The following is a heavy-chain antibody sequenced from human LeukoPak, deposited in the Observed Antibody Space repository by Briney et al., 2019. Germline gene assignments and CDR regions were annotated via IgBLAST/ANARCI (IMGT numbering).Heavy chain of an antibody. CDR3: ARDVLRFLEWKSDY. Sequence: SETLSLTCAVYGGSFSGYYWSWIRQPPGKGLEWIGEINHSGSTNYNPSLKSRVTISVDTSKNQFSLKLSSVTAADTAVYYCARDVLRFLEWKSDYWGQGTLVTVSS. CDR1: GGSFSGYY. V-gene: IGHV4-34*01. D-gene: IGHD3-3*01. CDR2: INHSGST. J-gene: IGHJ4*02.